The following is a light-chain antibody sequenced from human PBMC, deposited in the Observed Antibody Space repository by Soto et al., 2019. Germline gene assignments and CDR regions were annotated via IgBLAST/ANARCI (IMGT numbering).Light chain of an antibody. CDR2: WAS. CDR3: QQYYSPPTT. CDR1: QSVLYSSNNKNY. J-gene: IGKJ1*01. V-gene: IGKV4-1*01. Sequence: DIVMTQSPDSLAVSLGERATINCKSSQSVLYSSNNKNYVAWYQQKPGQPPKLLISWASTRESGVPDRFSGSGSGTDFTLTISSLQAEDVAVYYCQQYYSPPTTFGQGTKVEIK.